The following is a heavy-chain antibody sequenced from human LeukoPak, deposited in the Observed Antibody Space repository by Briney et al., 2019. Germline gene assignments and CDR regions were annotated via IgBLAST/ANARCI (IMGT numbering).Heavy chain of an antibody. CDR2: ISAGGGRT. V-gene: IGHV3-23*01. CDR1: GFTFSGYA. CDR3: TKKGAAGAFDI. D-gene: IGHD6-25*01. Sequence: PGGSLRLSCAASGFTFSGYAMTWVRQAPGKGLEWVAFISAGGGRTDYADSVKGRLTISRDNSKDTLFLQMKSLRAEDTAIYYCTKKGAAGAFDIWGHGTMVTVSS. J-gene: IGHJ3*02.